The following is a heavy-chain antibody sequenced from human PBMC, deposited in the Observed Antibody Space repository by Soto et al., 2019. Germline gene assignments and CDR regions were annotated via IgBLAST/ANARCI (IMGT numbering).Heavy chain of an antibody. CDR1: GDSISRNGYF. J-gene: IGHJ6*01. D-gene: IGHD3-10*01. CDR2: IYYSGSS. V-gene: IGHV4-31*03. Sequence: SETLSLTCTVSGDSISRNGYFWTWIRQHPGKGLEWIGYIYYSGSSYYNPSLKSRVIISVDTSKNHFSLNLTAVTAADTAVYYCARGTMLRGPGYYYAMDVWG. CDR3: ARGTMLRGPGYYYAMDV.